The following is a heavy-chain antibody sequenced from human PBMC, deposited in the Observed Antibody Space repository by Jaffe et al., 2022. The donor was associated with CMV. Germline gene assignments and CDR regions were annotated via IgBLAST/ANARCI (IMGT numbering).Heavy chain of an antibody. D-gene: IGHD6-6*01. Sequence: QVQLQESGPGLVKPSGTLSLTCAVSGGSISSSNWWSWVRQPPGKGLEWIGEIYHSGSTNYNPSLKSRVTISVDKSKNQFSLKLSSVTAADTAVYYCARDRASRVPSLAARGGVFDYWGQGTLVTVSS. J-gene: IGHJ4*02. CDR1: GGSISSSNW. CDR2: IYHSGST. CDR3: ARDRASRVPSLAARGGVFDY. V-gene: IGHV4-4*02.